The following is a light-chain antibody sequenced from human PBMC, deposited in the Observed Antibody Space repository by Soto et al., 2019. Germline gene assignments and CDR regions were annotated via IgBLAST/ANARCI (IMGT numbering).Light chain of an antibody. CDR3: QQYDDLPIT. CDR2: AAS. CDR1: QDISHY. Sequence: DIQMTQSPSSLSASVGDTVTITCQASQDISHYLNWYQQKPGKALKLLIYAASNLHPGVPSRFRGRGSGTEFSFNLTGLQPEDVSTYYCQQYDDLPITVGQGTRLKI. V-gene: IGKV1-33*01. J-gene: IGKJ5*01.